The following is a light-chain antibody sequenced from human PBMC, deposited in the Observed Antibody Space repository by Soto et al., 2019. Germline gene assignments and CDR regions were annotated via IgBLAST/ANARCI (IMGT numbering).Light chain of an antibody. CDR2: GVT. CDR3: ISYRSSSSFV. V-gene: IGLV2-14*01. J-gene: IGLJ1*01. CDR1: SSDVGGYKY. Sequence: QSALTQPASVSGSPGQSITISCTGTSSDVGGYKYVSWYQQHPGKAPKLIIYGVTNRPSGVSSRFSVSKSGNTASLNISGLQAEDEADYYCISYRSSSSFVFGTGTKLTVL.